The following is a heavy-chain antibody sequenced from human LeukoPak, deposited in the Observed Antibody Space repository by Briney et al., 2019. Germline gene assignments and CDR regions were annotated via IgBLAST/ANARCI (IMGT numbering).Heavy chain of an antibody. Sequence: GGSLRLSCAASGFTFSNYAMSWVRQAPGKGLEWVSAISSGGGSTYYADSVKGRFTISRDNSKNTLYLHMNSLRAEDTALYYCATRDTSAYWGQGTLVTVSS. CDR3: ATRDTSAY. V-gene: IGHV3-23*01. CDR2: ISSGGGST. D-gene: IGHD5-18*01. J-gene: IGHJ4*02. CDR1: GFTFSNYA.